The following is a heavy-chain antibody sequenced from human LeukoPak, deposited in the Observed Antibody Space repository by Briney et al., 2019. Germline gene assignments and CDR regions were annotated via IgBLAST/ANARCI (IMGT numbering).Heavy chain of an antibody. J-gene: IGHJ4*02. CDR3: ARYSYRTTEATPDFDY. CDR2: IYHSGST. Sequence: SQTLSLTCTVSGGSLSNYYWSWIRQPPGKGLEWIGYIYHSGSTNYNPSLMSRVTISVDTSKNQFSLMVSSVTAADTAVYYCARYSYRTTEATPDFDYWGQGTLVTVSS. D-gene: IGHD4-23*01. CDR1: GGSLSNYY. V-gene: IGHV4-59*01.